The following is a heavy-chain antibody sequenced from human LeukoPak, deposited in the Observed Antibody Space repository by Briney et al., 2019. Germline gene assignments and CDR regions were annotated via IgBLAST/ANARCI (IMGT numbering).Heavy chain of an antibody. Sequence: GGSLRLSCAASGFTFSSYAMSWVRQAPGKGLEWVSVIYSGGSTYYADSVKGRFTISRDNSKNTLYLQMNSLRAEDTAVYYCARVGYRDAFDIWGQGTMVTVSS. V-gene: IGHV3-53*01. CDR2: IYSGGST. J-gene: IGHJ3*02. CDR3: ARVGYRDAFDI. D-gene: IGHD5-18*01. CDR1: GFTFSSYA.